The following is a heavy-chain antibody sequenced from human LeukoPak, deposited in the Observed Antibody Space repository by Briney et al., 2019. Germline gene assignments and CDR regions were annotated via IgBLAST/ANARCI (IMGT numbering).Heavy chain of an antibody. D-gene: IGHD5-24*01. J-gene: IGHJ4*02. CDR2: THRSGDT. CDR1: GVSISSDNW. Sequence: MSSETLSLTCAVCGVSISSDNWWTWVRQPPGKGLAWIGETHRSGDTKYNPSLRGRATISMDNSKNHLSLNLFSVTAADTAMYYCATRDQSRTYMAPPDYWGQGTLVTVSS. V-gene: IGHV4/OR15-8*02. CDR3: ATRDQSRTYMAPPDY.